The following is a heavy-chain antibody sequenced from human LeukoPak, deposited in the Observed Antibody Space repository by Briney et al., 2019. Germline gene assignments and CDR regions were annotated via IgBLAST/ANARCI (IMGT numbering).Heavy chain of an antibody. CDR1: GYTFTGYY. J-gene: IGHJ4*02. V-gene: IGHV1-2*02. D-gene: IGHD5-12*01. CDR2: INPNSGGT. Sequence: GASVKVSCKASGYTFTGYYMHWVRQAPGQGLEWMGWINPNSGGTNYAQKFQGRVTMTRDTSISTAYMELSRLRSDDTAVYYCARDHKWLRFTPRSLFDYWGQGTLVTVSS. CDR3: ARDHKWLRFTPRSLFDY.